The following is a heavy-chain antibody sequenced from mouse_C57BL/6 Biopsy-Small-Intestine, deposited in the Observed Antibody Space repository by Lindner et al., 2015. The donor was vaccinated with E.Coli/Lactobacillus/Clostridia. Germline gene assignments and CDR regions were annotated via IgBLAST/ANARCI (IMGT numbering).Heavy chain of an antibody. J-gene: IGHJ2*01. Sequence: SVKVSCKTSGYTFSPFHIHWVRQAPGQGLEWMGIINPNGGSTSYAQRFQGRVTVTRDTSTSTVYMELSSLRAEDTAVYYCARDLGTSGWYYFDHWGQGT. D-gene: IGHD1-3*01. CDR3: ARDLGTSGWYYFDH. V-gene: IGHV1S12*01. CDR2: INPNGGST. CDR1: GYTFSPFH.